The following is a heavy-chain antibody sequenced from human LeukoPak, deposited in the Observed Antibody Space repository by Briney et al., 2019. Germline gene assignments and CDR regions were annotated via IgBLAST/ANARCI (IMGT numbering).Heavy chain of an antibody. CDR2: INPNSGGT. V-gene: IGHV1-2*02. D-gene: IGHD3-22*01. CDR1: GYTLTLYY. Sequence: ASVKVSSNACGYTLTLYYMHWVRQAPGQGLEWMGWINPNSGGTNYAQKFQGRVTMTRDTSISTVYMELSSLRSEDTAVYYCARDRGRGSYYYDSSGYQYWGQGTLVTVSS. J-gene: IGHJ4*02. CDR3: ARDRGRGSYYYDSSGYQY.